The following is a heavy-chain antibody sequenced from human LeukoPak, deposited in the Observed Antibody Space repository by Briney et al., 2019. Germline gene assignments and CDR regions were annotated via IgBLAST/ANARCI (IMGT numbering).Heavy chain of an antibody. J-gene: IGHJ4*02. CDR3: ARGERYYDSSGYQI. D-gene: IGHD3-22*01. CDR1: GGTFSSYA. Sequence: GASVKVSCKASGGTFSSYAISWVRQAPGQGLEWMGRIIPILGIANYAQKFQGRVTITADKSTSTAYMELSSLRSEDTAVYYCARGERYYDSSGYQIWGQGTLVTVSS. CDR2: IIPILGIA. V-gene: IGHV1-69*04.